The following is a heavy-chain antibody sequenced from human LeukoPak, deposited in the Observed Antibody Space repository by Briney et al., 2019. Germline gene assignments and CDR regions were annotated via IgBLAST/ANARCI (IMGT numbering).Heavy chain of an antibody. CDR2: VYSGGSI. V-gene: IGHV3-53*01. D-gene: IGHD5-18*01. CDR1: GFSDSSNY. CDR3: ASGKETSMAQGY. J-gene: IGHJ4*02. Sequence: GGSLRLSCAVSGFSDSSNYMTWVRQAPGKGLEWVSVVYSGGSIYYADSVKGRFTISRDISKNTVDLEFNSLRAEDTAVYYCASGKETSMAQGYWGQGTLVTVSS.